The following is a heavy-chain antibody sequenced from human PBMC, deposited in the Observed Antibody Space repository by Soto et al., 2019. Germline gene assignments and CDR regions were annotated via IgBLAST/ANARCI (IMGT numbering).Heavy chain of an antibody. Sequence: LSLTCAVYGGSFSGYYWSWIRQPPGKGLEWIGEINHSGSTNYNPSLKSRVTISVDTSKNQFSLKLSSVTAADTAVYYCARVLVRGVITYYYYYGMDVWGQGTTVTVSS. V-gene: IGHV4-34*01. CDR3: ARVLVRGVITYYYYYGMDV. D-gene: IGHD3-10*01. J-gene: IGHJ6*02. CDR2: INHSGST. CDR1: GGSFSGYY.